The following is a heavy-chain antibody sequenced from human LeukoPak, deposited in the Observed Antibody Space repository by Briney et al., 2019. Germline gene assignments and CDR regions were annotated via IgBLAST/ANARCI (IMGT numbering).Heavy chain of an antibody. Sequence: GWSLKLSCATSGFTFSRHWMTWVRQAPGKGPEWVANIKQDGSERYYVHSVRGRFTISRDNAKNALYLQMNSLRAEDTAVYYCARDGGHSTDLDYWGQGILVTVSS. J-gene: IGHJ4*02. CDR2: IKQDGSER. CDR3: ARDGGHSTDLDY. D-gene: IGHD2-8*02. V-gene: IGHV3-7*01. CDR1: GFTFSRHW.